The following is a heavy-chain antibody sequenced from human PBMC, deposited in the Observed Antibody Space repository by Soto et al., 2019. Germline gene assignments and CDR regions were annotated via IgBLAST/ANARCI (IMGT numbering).Heavy chain of an antibody. CDR3: ASAGIAVAGDSHHYYYGLDV. D-gene: IGHD6-19*01. Sequence: SGTLSLTCAVYGGSFSGYYWSWIRQPAGKGLEWIGRIYTSGSTNYNPSLKSRVTMSVDTSKNQFSLKLSSVTAADTAVYYCASAGIAVAGDSHHYYYGLDVWGQGTTVTVS. CDR1: GGSFSGYY. V-gene: IGHV4-59*10. J-gene: IGHJ6*02. CDR2: IYTSGST.